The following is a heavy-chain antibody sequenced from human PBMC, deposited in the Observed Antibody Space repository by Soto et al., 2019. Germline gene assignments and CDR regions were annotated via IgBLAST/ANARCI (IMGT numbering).Heavy chain of an antibody. D-gene: IGHD3-10*01. Sequence: EVQLVESGGGLVQPGGSLRLSCAASGFTVSSNYMSWVRQAPGKGLEWGSVIYSGGSTYYADSVKGRFTISRHNSKNTLYLQMNSLRAEDTAVYYCARLMRDGSGRSGFGYWGQGTLVTVSS. J-gene: IGHJ4*02. CDR3: ARLMRDGSGRSGFGY. CDR2: IYSGGST. V-gene: IGHV3-53*04. CDR1: GFTVSSNY.